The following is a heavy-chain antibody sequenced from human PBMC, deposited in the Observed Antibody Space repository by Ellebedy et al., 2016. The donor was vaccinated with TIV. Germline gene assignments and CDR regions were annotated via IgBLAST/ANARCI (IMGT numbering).Heavy chain of an antibody. CDR2: IIPIFGTA. J-gene: IGHJ6*02. CDR1: GGTFSSYA. V-gene: IGHV1-69*13. CDR3: ARDVGWGSSWSVGYYGMDV. D-gene: IGHD6-13*01. Sequence: ASVKVSCKASGGTFSSYAISWVRQAPGQGLEWMGGIIPIFGTANYAQKFQGRVTITADESTSTACMELSSLRSEDTAVYYCARDVGWGSSWSVGYYGMDVWGQGTTVTVSS.